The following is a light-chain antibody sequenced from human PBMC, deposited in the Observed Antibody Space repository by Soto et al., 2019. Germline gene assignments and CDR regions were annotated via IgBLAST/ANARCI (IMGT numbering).Light chain of an antibody. V-gene: IGKV1-39*01. CDR2: AAS. CDR1: QNISSF. CDR3: QQSYNAPA. Sequence: DIQMPQSPSSLSASVGDRVAITCRASQNISSFLNWYRQKPGKAPNLLIYAASSLQSGVPSRFSGSGSGTDFTLTISSLQPEDFATYFCQQSYNAPAFGQGTKLEI. J-gene: IGKJ2*01.